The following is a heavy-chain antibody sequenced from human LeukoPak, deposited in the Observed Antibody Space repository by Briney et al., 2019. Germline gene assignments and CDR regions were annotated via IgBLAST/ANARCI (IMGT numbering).Heavy chain of an antibody. CDR3: TRNTVTVHFDY. Sequence: GRSLRLSCSPSGFTFDDYAVSWFRQAPGKGLEWVGFIRSKVFGGTPEYAASVRGRFTISRDDSKSIAYLQMNSLKTEDTAVYYCTRNTVTVHFDYWSQGTLVTVSS. J-gene: IGHJ4*02. V-gene: IGHV3-49*03. CDR2: IRSKVFGGTP. D-gene: IGHD4-17*01. CDR1: GFTFDDYA.